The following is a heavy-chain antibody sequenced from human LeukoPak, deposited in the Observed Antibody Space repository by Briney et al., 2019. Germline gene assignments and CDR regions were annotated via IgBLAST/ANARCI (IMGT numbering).Heavy chain of an antibody. V-gene: IGHV4-59*08. CDR1: GGSISNYY. CDR3: ARHGAKQLANWFDP. D-gene: IGHD6-6*01. Sequence: PSETLSLTCTVSGGSISNYYWTWIRQPPGKGLEWIGYIYYSGYTKYNPSLKSRATISVDTSKDQFSLRLTSVTAADTAVYYCARHGAKQLANWFDPWGQGALVTVSS. J-gene: IGHJ5*02. CDR2: IYYSGYT.